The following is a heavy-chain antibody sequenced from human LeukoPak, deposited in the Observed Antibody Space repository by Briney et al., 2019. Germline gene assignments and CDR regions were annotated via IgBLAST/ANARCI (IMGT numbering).Heavy chain of an antibody. J-gene: IGHJ3*02. CDR1: GGPISSYY. CDR2: IYYSGST. CDR3: ARTPVEMATMDDAFDI. Sequence: SETLSLTCTVSGGPISSYYWSWIRQPPGKGLEWIGYIYYSGSTNYNPSLKSRVTISVDTSKNQFSLKLSSVTAADTAVYYCARTPVEMATMDDAFDIWGQGTMVTVSS. D-gene: IGHD5-24*01. V-gene: IGHV4-59*01.